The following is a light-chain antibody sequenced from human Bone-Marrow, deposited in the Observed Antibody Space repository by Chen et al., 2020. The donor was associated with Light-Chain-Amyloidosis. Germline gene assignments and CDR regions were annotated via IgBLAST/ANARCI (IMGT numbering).Light chain of an antibody. CDR2: ADD. CDR3: QSYQGSSQGV. CDR1: SGRIAPNY. V-gene: IGLV6-57*01. Sequence: NFMLTQPHSVSESPGKTVIISCTRSSGRIAPNYVQWYQQCPGSSPTTVIYADDQRPSGIPDRFSGSIDRSSASASLTGARLKAEDEAEYYCQSYQGSSQGVFGGGTKLTVL. J-gene: IGLJ3*02.